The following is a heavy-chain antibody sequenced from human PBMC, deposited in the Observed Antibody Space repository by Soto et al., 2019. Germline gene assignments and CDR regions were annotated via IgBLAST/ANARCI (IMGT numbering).Heavy chain of an antibody. CDR3: AKKRSVRWCMGFFDF. CDR1: GLTCSYYA. Sequence: GGPMRHRCASSGLTCSYYAMSWVRPDQGKGLEWVSAISGSGGSTYYADSVKGRFTISRDSSTNTVFLQMNSLRAEDTALYYCAKKRSVRWCMGFFDFLGQRTLVIGAS. CDR2: ISGSGGST. D-gene: IGHD2-8*01. J-gene: IGHJ4*02. V-gene: IGHV3-23*01.